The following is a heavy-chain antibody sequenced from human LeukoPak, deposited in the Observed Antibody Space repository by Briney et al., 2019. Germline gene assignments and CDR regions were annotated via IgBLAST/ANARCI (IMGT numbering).Heavy chain of an antibody. V-gene: IGHV1-69*02. CDR2: IIPILGIA. Sequence: GASVKVSCKASGGTFISYTISWVRQAPGQGLEWMGRIIPILGIANYAQKFQGRVTITADKSTSTAYMELSSLRSEDTAVYYCAVRARAYYYYMDVWGKGTTVTVSS. CDR3: AVRARAYYYYMDV. CDR1: GGTFISYT. J-gene: IGHJ6*03.